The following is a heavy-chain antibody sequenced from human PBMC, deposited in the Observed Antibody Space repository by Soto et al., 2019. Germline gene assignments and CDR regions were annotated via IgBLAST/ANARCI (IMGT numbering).Heavy chain of an antibody. D-gene: IGHD3-9*01. V-gene: IGHV4-31*03. CDR2: IYYSGST. Sequence: SETLSLTCTVSGGSISSGGYYWSWIRQHPGKGLEWIGYIYYSGSTYYNPSLKSRVTISVDTSKNQFSLKLSSVTAADTAVYYRATKNDILTGPFDYWGQGTLVTVSS. CDR3: ATKNDILTGPFDY. J-gene: IGHJ4*02. CDR1: GGSISSGGYY.